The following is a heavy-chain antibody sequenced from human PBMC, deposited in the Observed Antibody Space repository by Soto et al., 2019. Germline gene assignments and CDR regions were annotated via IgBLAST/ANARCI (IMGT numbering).Heavy chain of an antibody. D-gene: IGHD4-4*01. Sequence: QVQLQESGPGLVKPSQTLSLNCTVSGGHIRSGDYYWSWIRHPPGKGLEWIGYIYSSGSTYYNPSLKSRVTISVDTSKNQYSLKLISVTAADTAGYYCARKSHDDSNYKLFDPWGQGTLVTVSS. CDR3: ARKSHDDSNYKLFDP. CDR1: GGHIRSGDYY. V-gene: IGHV4-30-4*01. CDR2: IYSSGST. J-gene: IGHJ5*02.